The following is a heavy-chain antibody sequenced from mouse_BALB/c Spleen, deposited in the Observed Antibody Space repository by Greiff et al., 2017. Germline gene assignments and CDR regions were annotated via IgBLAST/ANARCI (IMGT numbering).Heavy chain of an antibody. D-gene: IGHD2-14*01. CDR2: ISYSGST. CDR3: ARYDRYDVDY. V-gene: IGHV3-2*02. J-gene: IGHJ2*01. Sequence: EVKLMESGPGLVKPSQSLSLTCTVTGYSITSDYAWNWIRQFPGNKLEWMGYISYSGSTSYNPSLKSRISITRDTSKNQFFLQLNSVTTEDTATYYCARYDRYDVDYWGQGTTLTGSS. CDR1: GYSITSDYA.